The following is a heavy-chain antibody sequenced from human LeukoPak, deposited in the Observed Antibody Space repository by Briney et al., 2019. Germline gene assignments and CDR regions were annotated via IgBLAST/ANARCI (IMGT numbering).Heavy chain of an antibody. J-gene: IGHJ4*02. V-gene: IGHV3-23*01. Sequence: GASLRLSCAASGFTFSNYAMSWVRQAPGKGLEWVSAISGSGGSTYYADSVKGRFTISRDNSKNTLYLQMNSLRAEDTAVYYCAKDSTGSGWRYFDYWGQGTLVTVSS. CDR2: ISGSGGST. D-gene: IGHD6-19*01. CDR3: AKDSTGSGWRYFDY. CDR1: GFTFSNYA.